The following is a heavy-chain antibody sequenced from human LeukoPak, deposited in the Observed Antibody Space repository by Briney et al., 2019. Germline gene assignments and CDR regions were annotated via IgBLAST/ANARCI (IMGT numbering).Heavy chain of an antibody. D-gene: IGHD3-9*01. Sequence: PGGSLRLSCVASRFTFSSFSVSWVRQAPGKGLEWVANIKQDGSEKYYVDSVKGRFTISRDNAKNSLYLQMNSLRAEDTAVYYCARNPPHYDIPDAFDIWGQGTMVTVSS. CDR2: IKQDGSEK. J-gene: IGHJ3*02. CDR3: ARNPPHYDIPDAFDI. CDR1: RFTFSSFS. V-gene: IGHV3-7*01.